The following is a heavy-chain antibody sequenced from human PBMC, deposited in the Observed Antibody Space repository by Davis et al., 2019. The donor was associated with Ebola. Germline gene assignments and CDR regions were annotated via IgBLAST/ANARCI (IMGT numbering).Heavy chain of an antibody. CDR2: ISTSAHTI. CDR1: GFTFSSHP. CDR3: AREGVRGVIVS. J-gene: IGHJ4*02. V-gene: IGHV3-48*04. D-gene: IGHD3-10*01. Sequence: GGSLRLSCAASGFTFSSHPMHWVRQAPGKGLEFISYISTSAHTIYYADSVKGRFTISRDNAKNSLYLQMNSLRAEDTAVYYCAREGVRGVIVSWGQGTLVTVSS.